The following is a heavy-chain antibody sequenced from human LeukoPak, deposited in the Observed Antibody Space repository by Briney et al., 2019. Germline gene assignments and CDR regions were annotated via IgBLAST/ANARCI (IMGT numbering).Heavy chain of an antibody. CDR3: AHKATSSGYLN. Sequence: GPTLVNPPQPLTLTCTFSWFSLSTSGVGVGWIRQLPGKALEGLALINWNDNKPYSPTLKSRLTITKDTSKNQVVLTMTNMDPVDTATYYCAHKATSSGYLNWGQGTLVTVSS. CDR1: WFSLSTSGVG. V-gene: IGHV2-5*01. CDR2: INWNDNK. J-gene: IGHJ4*02. D-gene: IGHD3-22*01.